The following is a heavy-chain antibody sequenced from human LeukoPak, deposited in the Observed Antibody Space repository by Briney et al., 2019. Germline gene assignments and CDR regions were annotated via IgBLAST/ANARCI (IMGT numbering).Heavy chain of an antibody. V-gene: IGHV4-30-4*01. J-gene: IGHJ4*02. CDR1: GGSISSGDYY. D-gene: IGHD2-15*01. Sequence: SETLSLTCTVSGGSISSGDYYWSWIRQPPGKGLEWIGYIYYSGSTYYNPSLKSRVTISVDTSKNQFSLKLSSVTAADTAVYYCARSGSYAAAGDYWGQGTLVTVSS. CDR2: IYYSGST. CDR3: ARSGSYAAAGDY.